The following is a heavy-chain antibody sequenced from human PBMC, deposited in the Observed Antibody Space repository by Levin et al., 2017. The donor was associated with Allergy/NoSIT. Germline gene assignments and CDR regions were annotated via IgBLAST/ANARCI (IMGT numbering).Heavy chain of an antibody. CDR3: ARDASVTTTSSDAFDI. V-gene: IGHV4-39*07. CDR2: IFYSGST. D-gene: IGHD4-17*01. CDR1: GGSISSRSYY. J-gene: IGHJ3*02. Sequence: ASETLSLTCTVSGGSISSRSYYWAWIRQPPGKGLEWIGSIFYSGSTYYNPSLKSRVTISVDTSKNQFSLNLSSVTAADTAVYYCARDASVTTTSSDAFDIWGQGTMVTVSS.